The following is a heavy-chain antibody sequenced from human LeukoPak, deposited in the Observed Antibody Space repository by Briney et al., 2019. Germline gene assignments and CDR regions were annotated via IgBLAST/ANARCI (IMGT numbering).Heavy chain of an antibody. CDR1: GLTVSSTY. Sequence: PGGSLRLSCAASGLTVSSTYMSWVRQTPGKGLEWVSVIYSGGSTHYADSVKGRFTISRDNSKNTLYLQMNSLRAEDTAVYYCARDLLEWYFDYWGQGTLVTVSS. J-gene: IGHJ4*02. V-gene: IGHV3-66*01. D-gene: IGHD3-3*01. CDR2: IYSGGST. CDR3: ARDLLEWYFDY.